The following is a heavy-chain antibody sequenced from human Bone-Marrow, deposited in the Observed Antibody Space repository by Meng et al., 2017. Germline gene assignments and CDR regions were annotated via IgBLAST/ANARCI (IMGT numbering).Heavy chain of an antibody. J-gene: IGHJ4*02. CDR2: INPNSGGT. D-gene: IGHD6-13*01. CDR1: GYTFTGYY. V-gene: IGHV1-2*06. CDR3: ARDEDISAAGKLFGDY. Sequence: ASVKVSCKASGYTFTGYYMHWVRQAPGQGLEWMGRINPNSGGTNYAQKFQGRVTMTGDTSISTAYMELSGLRSDDTAMYYRARDEDISAAGKLFGDYWGQATLVTVSS.